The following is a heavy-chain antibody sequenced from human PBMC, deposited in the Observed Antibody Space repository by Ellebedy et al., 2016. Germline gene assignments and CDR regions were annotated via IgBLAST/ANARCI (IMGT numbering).Heavy chain of an antibody. CDR3: AKWNGGWYAFEV. J-gene: IGHJ3*01. Sequence: SETLSLTCNVSGGSVSSDYWNWIRRPPGKGLEWIGYVFHTGATNYNPSLKSRVTMSVDTSKSQFSLRLTSVTAADTAVYYCAKWNGGWYAFEVWGQGTLVTVSS. CDR1: GGSVSSDY. D-gene: IGHD6-19*01. V-gene: IGHV4-59*02. CDR2: VFHTGAT.